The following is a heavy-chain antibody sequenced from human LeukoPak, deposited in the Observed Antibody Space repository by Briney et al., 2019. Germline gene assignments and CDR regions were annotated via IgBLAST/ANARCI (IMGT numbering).Heavy chain of an antibody. CDR1: XA. V-gene: IGHV3-30*04. CDR2: ISYXGXNK. CDR3: ARDPEGYCSGGSCYSGYAFDI. J-gene: IGHJ3*02. D-gene: IGHD2-15*01. Sequence: XAMXWXRQXPXXXXEXVAXISYXGXNKSYADSVKGRFTISRDNSKNTLYLQMNSLRAEDTAVYYCARDPEGYCSGGSCYSGYAFDIWGQGTMVTVSS.